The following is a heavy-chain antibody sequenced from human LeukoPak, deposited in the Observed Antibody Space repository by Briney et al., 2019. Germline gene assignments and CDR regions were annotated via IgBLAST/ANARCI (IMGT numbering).Heavy chain of an antibody. V-gene: IGHV3-7*01. J-gene: IGHJ4*02. Sequence: PGGSLRLSCAASGFTFSSYWMSWVRQAPGKGLEWVANIKQDGSEKYYVDSVKGRFTISRDNAKNSLYLQMNSLRAEDTAVYYCARDRGYSYGYPVAGHWGQGTLVTVSS. CDR2: IKQDGSEK. D-gene: IGHD5-18*01. CDR1: GFTFSSYW. CDR3: ARDRGYSYGYPVAGH.